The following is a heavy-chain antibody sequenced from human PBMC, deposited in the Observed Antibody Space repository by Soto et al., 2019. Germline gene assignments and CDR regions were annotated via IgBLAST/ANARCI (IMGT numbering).Heavy chain of an antibody. J-gene: IGHJ4*02. CDR2: IGTAGDT. Sequence: PGGSLRLSCAASGFTFSSYDMHWVRQATGKGLEWVSAIGTAGDTYYPGSVKGRFTISRENAKNSLYLQMNSLRSEDMAVYYCARDQEVLRYFDWLLLLDYWGQGTLVTVSS. V-gene: IGHV3-13*01. D-gene: IGHD3-9*01. CDR3: ARDQEVLRYFDWLLLLDY. CDR1: GFTFSSYD.